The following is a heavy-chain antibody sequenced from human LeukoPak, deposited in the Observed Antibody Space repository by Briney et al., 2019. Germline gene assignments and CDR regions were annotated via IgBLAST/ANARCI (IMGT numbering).Heavy chain of an antibody. D-gene: IGHD3-10*01. CDR2: LRSDTNSE. CDR1: GFSVSPYG. CDR3: ARGLRQAGLAPLEF. Sequence: GGSLRLSCAASGFSVSPYGMHWVRQAPGKGLEWVAFLRSDTNSEHYAVSVKGRFAISRDTSKDTLNLQMRSLRVEDTALYYCARGLRQAGLAPLEFWGQGTQVIVSS. V-gene: IGHV3-30*02. J-gene: IGHJ4*02.